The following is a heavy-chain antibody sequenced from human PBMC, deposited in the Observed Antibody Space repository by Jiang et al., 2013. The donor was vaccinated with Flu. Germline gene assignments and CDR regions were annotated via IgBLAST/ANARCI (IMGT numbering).Heavy chain of an antibody. V-gene: IGHV7-4-1*02. Sequence: ELRKPWGRHVVTVSVAGLLDTPSQPYRYQLGPTRPLDKALSGWGWISTSTGTPTYAQGFTGRFVFSLDTSVSTAYLEISSLKAEDTAVYYCARVEGAAAGKDFQYWGQGTLVTVSS. CDR3: ARVEGAAAGKDFQY. J-gene: IGHJ1*01. CDR1: DTPSQPYR. CDR2: ISTSTGTP. D-gene: IGHD6-13*01.